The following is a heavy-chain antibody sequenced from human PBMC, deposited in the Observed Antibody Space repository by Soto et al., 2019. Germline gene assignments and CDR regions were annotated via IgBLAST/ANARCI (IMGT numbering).Heavy chain of an antibody. CDR2: ISGSGGST. CDR3: AITANCGDGGRAGSYRFFDL. Sequence: EVQLLESGGGLVQPGGSLRLSCAASGFTFNIYAMSWVRQAPGKGLEWVSAISGSGGSTYYANSVKGRFTISRDNSKDTMYLQIHRLRAEDTVVYYCAITANCGDGGRAGSYRFFDLWGRGILVTVSS. V-gene: IGHV3-23*01. J-gene: IGHJ2*01. CDR1: GFTFNIYA. D-gene: IGHD2-21*01.